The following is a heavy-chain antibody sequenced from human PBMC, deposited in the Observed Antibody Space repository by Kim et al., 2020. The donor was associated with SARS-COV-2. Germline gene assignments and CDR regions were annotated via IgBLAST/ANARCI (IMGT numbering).Heavy chain of an antibody. D-gene: IGHD3-3*01. V-gene: IGHV3-13*01. Sequence: GGSLRLSCAASGFTFSSYDMHWVRQATGKGLEWVSAIGTAGDTYYPGSVKGRFTISRENAKNSLYLQMNSLRAGDTAVYYCARDLDALAFDIWGQGTMVTVSS. CDR1: GFTFSSYD. J-gene: IGHJ3*02. CDR2: IGTAGDT. CDR3: ARDLDALAFDI.